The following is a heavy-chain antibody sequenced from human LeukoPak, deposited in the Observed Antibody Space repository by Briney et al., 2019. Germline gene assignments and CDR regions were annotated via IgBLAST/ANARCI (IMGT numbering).Heavy chain of an antibody. J-gene: IGHJ4*02. V-gene: IGHV3-30*02. Sequence: PGGSLRLSCAASGFTFSSYGMHWVRQAPGKGLEWVAFIRYDGSNKYCADSVKGRFTISRDNSKNTLYLQMNSLRAEDTAVYYCAKDQVLLWFGEFDYWGQGTLVTVSS. CDR3: AKDQVLLWFGEFDY. CDR2: IRYDGSNK. D-gene: IGHD3-10*01. CDR1: GFTFSSYG.